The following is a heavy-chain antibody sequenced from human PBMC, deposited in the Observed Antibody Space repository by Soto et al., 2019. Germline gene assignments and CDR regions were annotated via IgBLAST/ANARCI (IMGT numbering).Heavy chain of an antibody. CDR3: AKTGQPPYYYYGLDV. D-gene: IGHD7-27*01. CDR2: ISGYHGDT. J-gene: IGHJ6*02. CDR1: GYTFTRYG. V-gene: IGHV1-18*01. Sequence: QGHLVQSGAEVKKPGASVKVSCKASGYTFTRYGISWVRQAPGQGLEWMGWISGYHGDTNYAQNLQDRVTMTIDTSTNPAYMELRSLTSADTAVYYCAKTGQPPYYYYGLDVWGQGTTVTVSS.